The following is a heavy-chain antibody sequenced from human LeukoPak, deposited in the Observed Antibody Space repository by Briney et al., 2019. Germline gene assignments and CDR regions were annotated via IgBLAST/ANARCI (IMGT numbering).Heavy chain of an antibody. V-gene: IGHV5-51*01. CDR1: GYSFTSYW. J-gene: IGHJ5*02. CDR2: IYPGDSDT. Sequence: GESLKISCKGSGYSFTSYWIGWVRQMPGKGLEWMGIIYPGDSDTRYSPSFQGQVTISADKSISTAYLQWSSLKASDTAMYYCARQAYYYGSGMGENWFDPWGQGTLVTVSS. D-gene: IGHD3-10*01. CDR3: ARQAYYYGSGMGENWFDP.